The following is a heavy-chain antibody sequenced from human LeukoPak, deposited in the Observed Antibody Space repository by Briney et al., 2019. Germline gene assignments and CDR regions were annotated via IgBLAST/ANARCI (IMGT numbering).Heavy chain of an antibody. CDR2: IRNKANSYTT. Sequence: GGSLRLSCEASGFTFSDHYMDWVRQAPGKGLEWVGRIRNKANSYTTDYAASVKARFTTSRDDSKNSVNLQMNSLKTEDTAVYYCTSPARSGYAFDIWGQGTMVTVSS. J-gene: IGHJ3*02. CDR1: GFTFSDHY. V-gene: IGHV3-72*01. D-gene: IGHD3-22*01. CDR3: TSPARSGYAFDI.